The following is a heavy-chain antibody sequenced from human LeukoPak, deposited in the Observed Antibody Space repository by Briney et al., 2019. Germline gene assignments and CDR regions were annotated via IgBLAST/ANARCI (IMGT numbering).Heavy chain of an antibody. V-gene: IGHV4-39*01. CDR2: VSSSGSP. D-gene: IGHD2-8*01. CDR1: GFSVTTTTINYY. CDR3: ALSPAHCAYGVLY. J-gene: IGHJ4*02. Sequence: PSETLSLTCSVSGFSVTTTTINYYWGWIRQPPGKGLEWIGTVSSSGSPFYTPSLRGRVSISLDTSTNQISLQLYSVTATDTATYFCALSPAHCAYGVLYLVEGSLATVSS.